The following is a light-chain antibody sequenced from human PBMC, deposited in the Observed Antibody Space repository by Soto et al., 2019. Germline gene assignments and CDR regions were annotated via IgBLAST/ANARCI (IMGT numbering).Light chain of an antibody. J-gene: IGLJ2*01. CDR3: RSFAGTNFFVV. Sequence: QSALTQPPSASGSPGQSVTISCTGTSSDIGAYNYVSWYQQHPGKAPKLMISEVNKRPSGVPDRFSGSKSGNTASLTFSGLQAEDEAYYYCRSFAGTNFFVVFGGGTKLTVL. V-gene: IGLV2-8*01. CDR1: SSDIGAYNY. CDR2: EVN.